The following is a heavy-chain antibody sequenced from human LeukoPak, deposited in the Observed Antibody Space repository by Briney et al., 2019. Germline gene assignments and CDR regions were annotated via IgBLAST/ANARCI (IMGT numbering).Heavy chain of an antibody. J-gene: IGHJ4*02. V-gene: IGHV4-34*01. CDR2: INHSGST. CDR3: ASQLGGTTFH. Sequence: SETLSLTCAVYGGSFSGYYWSWIRQPPGKGLEWIGEINHSGSTNYNPSLKSRVTISVDTSKTQFSLRLSSVTAADTAVYYCASQLGGTTFHWGQGILVTVSS. D-gene: IGHD1-1*01. CDR1: GGSFSGYY.